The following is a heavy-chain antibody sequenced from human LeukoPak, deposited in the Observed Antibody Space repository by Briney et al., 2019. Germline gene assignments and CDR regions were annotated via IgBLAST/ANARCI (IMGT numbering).Heavy chain of an antibody. D-gene: IGHD5/OR15-5a*01. J-gene: IGHJ5*01. Sequence: SETLSLTCVVSDYSITSGDYWAWIRQPPGKGLEWIGSVYNSVSTSYNPSLKSRVTMSVDPSKNQFSLNLRSVTAADTAVYFCARNMSTEGWFDSWGRGTLVTVSS. V-gene: IGHV4-38-2*01. CDR1: DYSITSGDY. CDR2: VYNSVST. CDR3: ARNMSTEGWFDS.